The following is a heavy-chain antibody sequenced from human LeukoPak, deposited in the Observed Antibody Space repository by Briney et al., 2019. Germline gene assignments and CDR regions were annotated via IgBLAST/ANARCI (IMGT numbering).Heavy chain of an antibody. CDR1: GFTVSSNY. D-gene: IGHD3-9*01. CDR2: IYSDGRT. V-gene: IGHV3-53*01. CDR3: ARLPTGYPNWFDP. J-gene: IGHJ5*02. Sequence: GGSLRLSCAASGFTVSSNYMSWVRQAPGKGLEWVSVIYSDGRTYYADSVKGRFTISRDNSKNTLYLETNSLRAEDTAVYYCARLPTGYPNWFDPWGQGSLVTVSS.